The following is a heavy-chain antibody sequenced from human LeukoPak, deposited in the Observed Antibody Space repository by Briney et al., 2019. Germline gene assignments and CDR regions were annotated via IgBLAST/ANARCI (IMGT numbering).Heavy chain of an antibody. Sequence: GGSLRLSCAASGFTFSQYWMSWVRQAPGKGLEWVANIRQDGHENYYADSVKGRFTISRDNSRSTLYLQMNSLRPEDTAIYYCAREGYYGSGSPPSLYFDYWGQGTLVTVSS. V-gene: IGHV3-7*01. CDR3: AREGYYGSGSPPSLYFDY. CDR2: IRQDGHEN. J-gene: IGHJ4*02. D-gene: IGHD3-10*01. CDR1: GFTFSQYW.